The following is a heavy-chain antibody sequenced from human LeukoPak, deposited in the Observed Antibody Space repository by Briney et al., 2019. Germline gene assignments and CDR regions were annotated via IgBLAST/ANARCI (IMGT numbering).Heavy chain of an antibody. CDR1: GFSFTTSW. Sequence: GGSLRLSCAASGFSFTTSWMSWVRQAPGKGLEWVASIEQDGSEKYYVDSVKGRFTISRDNAKNSLFLQMYSLRAEDTAVYYCAKCMSGSGVCLNFDSWGQGILVTVSS. D-gene: IGHD2-21*02. V-gene: IGHV3-7*03. CDR3: AKCMSGSGVCLNFDS. J-gene: IGHJ4*02. CDR2: IEQDGSEK.